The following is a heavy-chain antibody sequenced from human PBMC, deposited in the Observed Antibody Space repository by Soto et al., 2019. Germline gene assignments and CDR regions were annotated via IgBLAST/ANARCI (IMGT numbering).Heavy chain of an antibody. CDR1: GGSISSSSYY. V-gene: IGHV4-39*01. D-gene: IGHD3-16*02. CDR3: ARHGLAGHIWGSYRYTRPDCFDP. J-gene: IGHJ5*02. Sequence: SETLSLTCTVSGGSISSSSYYWGWIRQPPGKGLEWIGSIYYSGSTYYNPPLKSRVTISVDTSKNQFSLKLSSVTAAETAVYYCARHGLAGHIWGSYRYTRPDCFDPWGQGTLVTFSS. CDR2: IYYSGST.